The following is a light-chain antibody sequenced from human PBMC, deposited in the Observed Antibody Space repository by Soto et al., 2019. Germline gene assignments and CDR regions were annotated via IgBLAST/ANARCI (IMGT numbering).Light chain of an antibody. CDR3: QQYISSPRT. Sequence: EILLTQSTGTLSLSPGERATLSCRASQSVSSNYLAWYQQKPGQAPRLLIYGASSRATGIPDRFSGSGSGTDFTLTISRLEPEDFAVYYCQQYISSPRTFGQGTKVDI. CDR2: GAS. CDR1: QSVSSNY. J-gene: IGKJ1*01. V-gene: IGKV3-20*01.